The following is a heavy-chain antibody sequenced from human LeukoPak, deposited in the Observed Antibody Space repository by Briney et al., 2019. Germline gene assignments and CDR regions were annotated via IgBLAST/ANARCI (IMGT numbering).Heavy chain of an antibody. J-gene: IGHJ4*02. CDR1: GGSISSYY. CDR2: IYYSGST. CDR3: ARVDPDSSSTLEVFDY. V-gene: IGHV4-59*01. Sequence: SGTLSLTCAVSGGSISSYYWSWIRQPPGKGLEWIGYIYYSGSTNYNPSLKSRVTISVDTSKNQFSLKLSSVTAADTAVYYCARVDPDSSSTLEVFDYWGQGTLVTVSS. D-gene: IGHD6-6*01.